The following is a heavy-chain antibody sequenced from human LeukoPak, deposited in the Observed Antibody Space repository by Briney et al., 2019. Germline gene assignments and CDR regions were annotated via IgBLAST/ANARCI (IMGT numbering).Heavy chain of an antibody. Sequence: PSETLSLTCTVSGGSISSSSYYWGWIRQPPGKGLEWIGSIYYSGSTYYNPSLKSRVTISVDTSKNQFSLKLSSVTAADTAVYYCARGHHSSSGYYYVAHQRPFFDYWGQGTLVTVSS. J-gene: IGHJ4*02. CDR2: IYYSGST. V-gene: IGHV4-39*01. CDR1: GGSISSSSYY. D-gene: IGHD3-22*01. CDR3: ARGHHSSSGYYYVAHQRPFFDY.